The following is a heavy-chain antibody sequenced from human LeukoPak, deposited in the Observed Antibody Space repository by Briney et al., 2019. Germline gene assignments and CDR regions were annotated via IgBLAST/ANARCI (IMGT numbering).Heavy chain of an antibody. CDR2: TSYDGSNK. V-gene: IGHV3-30-3*01. J-gene: IGHJ3*02. D-gene: IGHD3-22*01. Sequence: PGGSLRLSCAASGFTFSSWPMHWVRQAPGKGLEWVAVTSYDGSNKYHADSVKGRFTISRDNSKNTLYLQMNSLRAEDTAVYYCARSPESKYYYDSSDYYYRGRGAFDIWGQGTMVTVSS. CDR1: GFTFSSWP. CDR3: ARSPESKYYYDSSDYYYRGRGAFDI.